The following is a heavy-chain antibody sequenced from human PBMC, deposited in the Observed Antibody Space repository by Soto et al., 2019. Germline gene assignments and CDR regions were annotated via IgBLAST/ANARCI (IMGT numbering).Heavy chain of an antibody. V-gene: IGHV1-69*01. Sequence: QVQLVQSGAEVKKPGSSVKVSCKASGGTFSSYAISWVRQAPGQGLEWMGGIIPIFGTANYAQKFQGRVTITADESTSTAYMERSSLRSEDTAVYYCARVVDTAMVKVPNGFDPWGQGTLVTVSS. J-gene: IGHJ5*02. CDR2: IIPIFGTA. D-gene: IGHD5-18*01. CDR3: ARVVDTAMVKVPNGFDP. CDR1: GGTFSSYA.